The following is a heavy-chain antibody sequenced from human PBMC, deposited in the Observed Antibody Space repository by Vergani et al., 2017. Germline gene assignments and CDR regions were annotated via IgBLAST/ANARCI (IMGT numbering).Heavy chain of an antibody. V-gene: IGHV1-69*01. Sequence: QVQLVQSGAEVKKPGSSVKVSCKASGGTFSSYAISWVRQAPGQGLEWMGGIIPIFGTANYAQKFQGRVTITADESTSTAYMELSSLRSEDTAVYYCASPYCSSTSCPPRVYYYYYMDVWGKGNTVTVS. J-gene: IGHJ6*03. CDR2: IIPIFGTA. CDR1: GGTFSSYA. D-gene: IGHD2-2*01. CDR3: ASPYCSSTSCPPRVYYYYYMDV.